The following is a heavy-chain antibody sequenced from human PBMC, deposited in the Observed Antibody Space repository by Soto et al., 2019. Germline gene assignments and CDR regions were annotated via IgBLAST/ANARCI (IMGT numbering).Heavy chain of an antibody. CDR2: TYYRSKWYN. Sequence: QVQLQQSGPGLVKPSQTLSLTCAISGDSVSSNSAAWNWIRQSPSRGLEWLGRTYYRSKWYNDXAVXXXSRITITPDTXXNXFXXQLNSVTPEDTAVYYCARVVGSGYGNYYYYYGMDVWGQGTTVTVSS. J-gene: IGHJ6*02. D-gene: IGHD5-12*01. CDR1: GDSVSSNSAA. CDR3: ARVVGSGYGNYYYYYGMDV. V-gene: IGHV6-1*01.